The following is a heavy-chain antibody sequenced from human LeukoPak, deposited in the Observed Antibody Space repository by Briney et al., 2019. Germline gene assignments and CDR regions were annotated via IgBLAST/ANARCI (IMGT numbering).Heavy chain of an antibody. J-gene: IGHJ4*02. D-gene: IGHD3-10*01. V-gene: IGHV4-4*07. Sequence: SSETLSLTCTVSGGSISTYYWSWIRQPAGKGLEWIGRIHTSGSTDYNPSLKSRVTMSVDTSKKQFSLRLSSVTAADTAMYYCAREGSMTSRHFVSIDYWGQGTLVTVSS. CDR2: IHTSGST. CDR1: GGSISTYY. CDR3: AREGSMTSRHFVSIDY.